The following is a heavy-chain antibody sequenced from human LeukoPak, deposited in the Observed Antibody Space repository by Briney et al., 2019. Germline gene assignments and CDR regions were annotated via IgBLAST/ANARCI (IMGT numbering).Heavy chain of an antibody. V-gene: IGHV1-46*01. CDR1: GYTFTSYY. D-gene: IGHD2-2*01. CDR3: AREEDGSSTSMPPGYFDY. Sequence: ASVKVSCKASGYTFTSYYMHWVQQAPGQGLEWMGIINPSGGSTSYAQKFQGRVTMTRDTSTSTVYMELSSLRSEDTAVYYCAREEDGSSTSMPPGYFDYWGQGTLVTVSS. CDR2: INPSGGST. J-gene: IGHJ4*02.